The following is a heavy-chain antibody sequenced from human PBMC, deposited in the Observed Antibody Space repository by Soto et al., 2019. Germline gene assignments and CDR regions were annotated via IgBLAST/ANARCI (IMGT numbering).Heavy chain of an antibody. CDR3: ARSSPHSGYYAPCDY. CDR1: GGSISSSSYY. Sequence: QLQLQESGPGLVKPSETLSLTCTVSGGSISSSSYYWGWIRQPPGKGLEWIGSIYYSGSTYYNPSRKSRVTISVDTSKTQFSLKLSAVTAADTAVYYGARSSPHSGYYAPCDYWGQGTLVTVSS. V-gene: IGHV4-39*01. J-gene: IGHJ4*02. CDR2: IYYSGST. D-gene: IGHD3-22*01.